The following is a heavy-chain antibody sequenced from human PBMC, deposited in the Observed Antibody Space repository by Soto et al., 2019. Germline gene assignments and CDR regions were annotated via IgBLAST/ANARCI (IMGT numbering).Heavy chain of an antibody. CDR2: INAGNGNT. CDR1: GYTFTSYA. CDR3: ARERSCIGDYGSNYYYYSGMDV. J-gene: IGHJ6*02. D-gene: IGHD4-17*01. Sequence: WASVKVSCKASGYTFTSYAMHWVRQAPGQRLEWMGWINAGNGNTKYSQKFQGRVTITRDTSASTVYMELSSLRSEDTAVYYCARERSCIGDYGSNYYYYSGMDVWGQGTRVTVSS. V-gene: IGHV1-3*01.